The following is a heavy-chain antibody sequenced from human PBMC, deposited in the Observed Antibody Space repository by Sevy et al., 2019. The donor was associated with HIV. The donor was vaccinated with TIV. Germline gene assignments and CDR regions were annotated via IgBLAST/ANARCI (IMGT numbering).Heavy chain of an antibody. Sequence: GGSLRLSCAASGFTFSDYYMSWIRQAPGKGLEWVSYISSSSSYTNYADSVKGRFTISRDNAKNSLYLQMNNLRAEDTAVYYCGRVARYCSSTSCYGSYYMDVWGKGTTVTVSS. CDR2: ISSSSSYT. D-gene: IGHD2-2*01. V-gene: IGHV3-11*06. CDR1: GFTFSDYY. CDR3: GRVARYCSSTSCYGSYYMDV. J-gene: IGHJ6*03.